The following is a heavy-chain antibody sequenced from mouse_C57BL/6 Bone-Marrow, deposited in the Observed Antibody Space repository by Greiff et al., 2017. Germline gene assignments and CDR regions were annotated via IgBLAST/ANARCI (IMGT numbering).Heavy chain of an antibody. J-gene: IGHJ4*01. CDR3: ARSYDYDDYTMDY. D-gene: IGHD2-4*01. Sequence: VQLQESGAELARPGASVKLSCKASGYTFTSYGISWVKQRPGQGLEWIGMMHPNGGSPDYNEKFKSEATLSVDKSSRTAYRELSSLTSEDSAVYYCARSYDYDDYTMDYWGQGTSVTVSS. V-gene: IGHV1-64*01. CDR2: MHPNGGSP. CDR1: GYTFTSYG.